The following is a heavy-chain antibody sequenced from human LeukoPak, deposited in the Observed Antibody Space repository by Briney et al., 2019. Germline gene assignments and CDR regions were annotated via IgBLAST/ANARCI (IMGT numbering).Heavy chain of an antibody. CDR3: ARDLNMVRGVITYYFDY. J-gene: IGHJ4*02. V-gene: IGHV3-23*01. CDR1: GLTFSSYG. Sequence: GGSLRLSCAASGLTFSSYGMSWVRQAPGKGLEWVSSISHSGGSTYYADSVKGRFTISRDNSKNTLYLQMNSLRAEDTAVYYCARDLNMVRGVITYYFDYWGQGTLVTVSS. D-gene: IGHD3-10*01. CDR2: ISHSGGST.